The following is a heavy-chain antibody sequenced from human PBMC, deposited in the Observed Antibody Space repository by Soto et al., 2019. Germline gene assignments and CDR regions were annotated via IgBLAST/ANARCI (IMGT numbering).Heavy chain of an antibody. J-gene: IGHJ4*02. CDR2: ISGTGYNT. CDR1: GFTFTSYA. D-gene: IGHD6-13*01. V-gene: IGHV3-23*01. Sequence: EVQLLESGGGLVQPGGSLRLSCAASGFTFTSYAMNWVRLAPGKGLEWVSAISGTGYNTYYADSVKGRFTISRDNTKNTLYLQMNRLRAEDTAVYYCAKAGFSSSWSPTYFDYWGQGTLVTVSS. CDR3: AKAGFSSSWSPTYFDY.